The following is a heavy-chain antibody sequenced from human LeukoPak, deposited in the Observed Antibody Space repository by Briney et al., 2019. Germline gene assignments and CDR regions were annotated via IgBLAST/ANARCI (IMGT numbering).Heavy chain of an antibody. Sequence: PSETLSLTCAVYGGSFSGYYWSWIRQPPGKGLEWIGEINHSASTNYNPSLKSRVTISVDTSKNQFSLKLSSVTAADTAVYYCARETWLASSSSISYYYYGMDVWGQGTTVTVSS. CDR2: INHSAST. J-gene: IGHJ6*02. CDR3: ARETWLASSSSISYYYYGMDV. D-gene: IGHD6-6*01. V-gene: IGHV4-34*01. CDR1: GGSFSGYY.